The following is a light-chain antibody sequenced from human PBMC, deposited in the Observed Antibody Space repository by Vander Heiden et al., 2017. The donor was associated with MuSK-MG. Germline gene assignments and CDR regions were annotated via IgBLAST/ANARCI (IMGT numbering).Light chain of an antibody. V-gene: IGLV2-11*01. CDR1: CSDVGSYNC. CDR2: DVS. CDR3: CSYAGSYTSGVV. J-gene: IGLJ2*01. Sequence: QSALTPPRPVSGSPGQSVTISCTRTCSDVGSYNCVSKYQPHQGKAPRLMIYDVSKRPSGVPDRFSSSKSGNTACLTISGIQAEDEADYYCCSYAGSYTSGVVFGGGTKLTVL.